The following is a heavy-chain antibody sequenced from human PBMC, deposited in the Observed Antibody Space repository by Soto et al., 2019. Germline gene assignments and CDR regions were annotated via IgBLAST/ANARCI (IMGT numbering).Heavy chain of an antibody. J-gene: IGHJ6*02. Sequence: QLQLQESGPGLVKPSETLSLTCIVSGGSILSSSYYWGWIRQPPGKGLEWIANIYYSGSTDLNPSLKSRVTISVDTSNNQFSLKLSSVTAADTAVYYCARLARMGSVLYGLDVWGQGTTITVSS. CDR3: ARLARMGSVLYGLDV. CDR1: GGSILSSSYY. D-gene: IGHD2-15*01. CDR2: IYYSGST. V-gene: IGHV4-39*01.